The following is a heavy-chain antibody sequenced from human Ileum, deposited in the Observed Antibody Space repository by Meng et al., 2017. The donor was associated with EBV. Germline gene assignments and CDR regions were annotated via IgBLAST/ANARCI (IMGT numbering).Heavy chain of an antibody. V-gene: IGHV3-74*01. D-gene: IGHD3/OR15-3a*01. CDR3: VRGGLGPWY. J-gene: IGHJ4*02. Sequence: GQMGGHGGGLVQTGGSLRLSCAASGFTFSNSWMHWLRQAPGKGLVWCSHIDTDGSTTNYAGSVKGRFTISRDNAKNTLSLQMNSLRVEDTAVYYCVRGGLGPWYWGQGTLVTVSS. CDR2: IDTDGSTT. CDR1: GFTFSNSW.